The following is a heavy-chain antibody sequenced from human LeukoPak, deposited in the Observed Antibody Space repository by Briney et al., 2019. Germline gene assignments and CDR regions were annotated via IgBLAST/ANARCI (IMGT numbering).Heavy chain of an antibody. J-gene: IGHJ4*02. Sequence: MPSETLSLTCTVSGGSISNYYWSWIRQPPGKGLEWIGYIYYSGSTNYNPSLKSRVIISVDTSKNQFSLKLSSVAAADTAVYYCARDYGDYFVYWGQGTLVTVSS. D-gene: IGHD4-17*01. CDR2: IYYSGST. CDR1: GGSISNYY. CDR3: ARDYGDYFVY. V-gene: IGHV4-59*01.